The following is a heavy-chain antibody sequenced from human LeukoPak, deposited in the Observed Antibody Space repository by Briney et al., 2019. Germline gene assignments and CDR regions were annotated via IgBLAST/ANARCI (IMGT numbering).Heavy chain of an antibody. D-gene: IGHD2-15*01. CDR3: ARLARAWVVDVPWDY. Sequence: ASVKVSCKASGYTFTGYYMHWVRQAPGQGLERMGWINPNSGGTNYAQKFQGRVTMTRDTSISTAYMELSRLRSDDTAVYYCARLARAWVVDVPWDYWGQGTLVTVSS. CDR2: INPNSGGT. J-gene: IGHJ4*02. CDR1: GYTFTGYY. V-gene: IGHV1-2*02.